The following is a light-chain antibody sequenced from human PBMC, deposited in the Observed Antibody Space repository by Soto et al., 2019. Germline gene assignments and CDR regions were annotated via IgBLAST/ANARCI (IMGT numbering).Light chain of an antibody. CDR3: QQYNTYGLT. V-gene: IGKV1-5*01. Sequence: IQMTRSPATLSASVRDRVTITCRASQSISSWLAWYQQKPGKAPKLLIYDASTLESGVPSKFSGSGSDTEFTFTISSLQPDDSATYYCQQYNTYGLTFGGGTKVDIK. J-gene: IGKJ4*02. CDR2: DAS. CDR1: QSISSW.